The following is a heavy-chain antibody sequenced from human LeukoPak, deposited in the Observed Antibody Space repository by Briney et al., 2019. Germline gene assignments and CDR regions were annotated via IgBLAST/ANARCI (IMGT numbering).Heavy chain of an antibody. CDR3: ARDHAYRTDY. CDR1: GFSFSNDW. Sequence: QSGGSLRLSCAASGFSFSNDWMCWVRQAPGKGLEWVANINQDESKKYYVDSVKGRFTISRDNAKNSLYLQMSSLRAEDTAVYYCARDHAYRTDYWGQGPLVTVSS. D-gene: IGHD2-2*01. V-gene: IGHV3-7*01. J-gene: IGHJ4*02. CDR2: INQDESKK.